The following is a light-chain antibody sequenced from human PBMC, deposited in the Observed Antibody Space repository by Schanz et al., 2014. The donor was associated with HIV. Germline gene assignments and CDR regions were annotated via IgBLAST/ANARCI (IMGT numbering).Light chain of an antibody. CDR1: QSIXSX. CDR2: SAS. Sequence: DIQLTQSPSTLSASVGDRVTMTCRASQSIXSXPPANHQTPQTPPHHLIHSASNRQIGVPARFSGSGSGTDFTLTISSLQPEDFATYYCQQPASYPLTFGGGTKVEIK. CDR3: QQPASYPLT. J-gene: IGKJ4*01. V-gene: IGKV1-9*01.